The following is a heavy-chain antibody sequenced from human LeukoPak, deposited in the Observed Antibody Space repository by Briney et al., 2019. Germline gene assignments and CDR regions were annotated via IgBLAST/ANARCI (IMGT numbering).Heavy chain of an antibody. J-gene: IGHJ4*02. CDR3: AKARFTANIAYVDY. CDR1: GFTFSHYA. CDR2: ISGGAGST. V-gene: IGHV3-23*01. Sequence: GGSLRLSCAASGFTFSHYAMSWVRQAPGKGLECVSSISGGAGSTYYADSVKGRFTISRDNSKNTLYLRMNSLRAEDTAVYYCAKARFTANIAYVDYWGQGTLVTVSS. D-gene: IGHD2-21*02.